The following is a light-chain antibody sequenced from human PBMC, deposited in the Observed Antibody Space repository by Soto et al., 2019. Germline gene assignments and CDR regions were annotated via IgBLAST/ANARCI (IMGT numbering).Light chain of an antibody. CDR2: AAS. V-gene: IGKV1-5*01. J-gene: IGKJ1*01. Sequence: DIQMTQSHSTLPASVGDRVTITCRASQTISSWLAWYQQKPGKAPKLLIYAASNFQSGVPSRFSGSGSGTHFTLTISSLQPEDFATYYCQQLHGYPITVGQGTKV. CDR1: QTISSW. CDR3: QQLHGYPIT.